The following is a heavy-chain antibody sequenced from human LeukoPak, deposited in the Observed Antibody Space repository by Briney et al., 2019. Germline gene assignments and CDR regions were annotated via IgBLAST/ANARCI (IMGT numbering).Heavy chain of an antibody. J-gene: IGHJ5*02. V-gene: IGHV4-34*01. CDR1: GGSFSGYY. D-gene: IGHD3-10*01. CDR3: ARRSPKLLWFGELSRFDP. CDR2: INHSGST. Sequence: PSETLSLTCAVYGGSFSGYYWSWIRQPPGKGLEWIGEINHSGSTNYNPSLKSRVTISVDTSKNQFSLKLSSVTAADTAVYYCARRSPKLLWFGELSRFDPWGQGTLVTVSS.